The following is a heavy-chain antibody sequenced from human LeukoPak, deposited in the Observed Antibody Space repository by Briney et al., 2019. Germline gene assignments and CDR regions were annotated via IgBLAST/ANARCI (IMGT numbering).Heavy chain of an antibody. CDR1: GFTFSSYA. V-gene: IGHV3-30-3*02. CDR2: ISYDGSNK. Sequence: GRSLRLSCAASGFTFSSYAMHWVRQAPGKGLEWVAVISYDGSNKYYADSVKGRFTISRDNSKNTLYLQMNSLRAEDTAVYYCAKTGFLYDSSGYADYWGQGTLVTVSS. D-gene: IGHD3-22*01. CDR3: AKTGFLYDSSGYADY. J-gene: IGHJ4*02.